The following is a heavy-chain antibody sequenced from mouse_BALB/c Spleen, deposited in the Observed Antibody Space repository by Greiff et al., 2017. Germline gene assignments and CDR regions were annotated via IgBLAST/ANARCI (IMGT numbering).Heavy chain of an antibody. CDR3: ARGVITTVVVDY. CDR2: ISSGGST. Sequence: EVMLVESGGGLVKPGGSLKLSCAASGFTFSSYTMSWVRQTPEKRLEWVATISSGGSTYYPDSVKGRFTISRDNARNILYLQMSSLRSEDTAMYYCARGVITTVVVDYWGQGTTLTVSS. J-gene: IGHJ2*01. D-gene: IGHD1-1*01. V-gene: IGHV5-6-5*01. CDR1: GFTFSSYT.